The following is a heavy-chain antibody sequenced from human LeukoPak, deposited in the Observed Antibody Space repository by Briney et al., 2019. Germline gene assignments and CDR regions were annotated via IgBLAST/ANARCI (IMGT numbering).Heavy chain of an antibody. J-gene: IGHJ6*03. CDR1: GYTFTGYY. V-gene: IGHV1-2*06. CDR2: INPNSGGT. D-gene: IGHD1-1*01. CDR3: ARVGTDKASYYYYMDV. Sequence: ASAKVSCKASGYTFTGYYMHWVRQAPGQGLEWMGRINPNSGGTNYAQKFQGRVTMTRDTSISTAYMELSRLRSDDTAVYYCARVGTDKASYYYYMDVWGKGTTVTVSS.